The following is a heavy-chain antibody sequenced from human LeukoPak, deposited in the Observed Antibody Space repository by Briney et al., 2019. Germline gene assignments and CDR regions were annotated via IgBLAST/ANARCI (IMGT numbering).Heavy chain of an antibody. CDR1: GYTFTSYG. Sequence: ASVKVSCKASGYTFTSYGIGWVRQSPGQGLEWMGWISTYNGNTNYAQRLQGRVTMTTDTSTTTAYMELRSLRSDDTAVYYCARDGNYYDSSGYTVFFDSWGQGALVTVSS. J-gene: IGHJ4*02. V-gene: IGHV1-18*01. D-gene: IGHD3-22*01. CDR3: ARDGNYYDSSGYTVFFDS. CDR2: ISTYNGNT.